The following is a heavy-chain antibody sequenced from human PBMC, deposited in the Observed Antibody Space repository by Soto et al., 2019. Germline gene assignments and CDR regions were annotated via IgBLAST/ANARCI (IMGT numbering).Heavy chain of an antibody. CDR1: GFRFSNYA. CDR2: VGGSNSDT. J-gene: IGHJ3*02. V-gene: IGHV3-23*01. CDR3: AKDFIPMIGMYDAFHI. D-gene: IGHD3-10*02. Sequence: EVQLLESGGGLVQPGGSLEISCGASGFRFSNYAMSWVRQAPGKGPEWVSSVGGSNSDTDYADSVKGRFTISRDNSKSTVYLQMDSLRDEDTAIYFCAKDFIPMIGMYDAFHIWGQGTTVTVSS.